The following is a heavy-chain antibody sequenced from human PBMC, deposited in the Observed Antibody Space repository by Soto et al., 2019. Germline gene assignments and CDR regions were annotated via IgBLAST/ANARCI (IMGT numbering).Heavy chain of an antibody. CDR2: ISSDGDIT. CDR1: GFTFSEYS. CDR3: VKVSTFYDILTGYYSTNFFDP. J-gene: IGHJ5*02. Sequence: PRLSCSASGFTFSEYSMHWVRQAPVKGLQYVSTISSDGDITYYPDSVKGRFTISRDNSKNTLYLQMNSLRPEDTAVYYCVKVSTFYDILTGYYSTNFFDPWGQGTLVTVSS. V-gene: IGHV3-64D*06. D-gene: IGHD3-9*01.